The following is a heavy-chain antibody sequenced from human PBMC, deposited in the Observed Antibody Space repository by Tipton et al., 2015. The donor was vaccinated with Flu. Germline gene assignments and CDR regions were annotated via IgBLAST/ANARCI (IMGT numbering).Heavy chain of an antibody. CDR3: SRSTYYYGSGSSDY. J-gene: IGHJ4*02. D-gene: IGHD3-10*01. V-gene: IGHV4-38-2*01. CDR2: ISHSGST. CDR1: GYSISTGYY. Sequence: TLSLTCAVSGYSISTGYYWGWIRQPPGKGLEWIGSISHSGSTYYKPSLKSRVTTSLDTFQNQFSLKLNSVTAADTAVYYCSRSTYYYGSGSSDYWGQGTLVTVSS.